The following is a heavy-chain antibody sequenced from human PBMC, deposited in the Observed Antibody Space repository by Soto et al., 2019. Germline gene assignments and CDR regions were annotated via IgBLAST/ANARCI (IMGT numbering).Heavy chain of an antibody. V-gene: IGHV5-10-1*01. CDR2: IDPGDSYT. CDR3: AIYYYDSSGYPQHYYYGMDV. D-gene: IGHD3-22*01. Sequence: PGESLKISCKGSGYSFTSYWISWVRQMPGKGLEWMGRIDPGDSYTNYSPSFQGHVTISADKSISTAYLQWSSLKASDTAMYYCAIYYYDSSGYPQHYYYGMDVWGQGTTVTV. CDR1: GYSFTSYW. J-gene: IGHJ6*02.